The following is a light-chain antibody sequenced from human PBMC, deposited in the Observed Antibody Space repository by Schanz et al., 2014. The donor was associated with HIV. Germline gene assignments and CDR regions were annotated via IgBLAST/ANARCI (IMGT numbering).Light chain of an antibody. J-gene: IGLJ3*02. V-gene: IGLV2-8*01. CDR2: EVS. Sequence: QSALTQPPSASGSPGQSVTISCTGTSSDVGGYNYVSWYQQHPGKAPKLMIYEVSKRPSGVPDRFSGSKSANTASLTISGLQAEDEADYYCSSYTGRNSWVFGGGTKLTVL. CDR1: SSDVGGYNY. CDR3: SSYTGRNSWV.